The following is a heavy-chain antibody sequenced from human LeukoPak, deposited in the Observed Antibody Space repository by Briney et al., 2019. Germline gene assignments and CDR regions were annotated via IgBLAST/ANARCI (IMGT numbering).Heavy chain of an antibody. CDR3: ARNKYYDFWTGYYVDYYYYMDV. CDR2: IWYDGSDK. D-gene: IGHD3-3*01. V-gene: IGHV3-33*08. J-gene: IGHJ6*03. CDR1: GFTFSSYS. Sequence: GGSLRLSCAASGFTFSSYSMNWVRQAPGKGLEWVAVIWYDGSDKYYAGFVKGRFTISRDNSKNTLDLQMNSLRAEDTAVYFCARNKYYDFWTGYYVDYYYYMDVWGKGTTVTVSS.